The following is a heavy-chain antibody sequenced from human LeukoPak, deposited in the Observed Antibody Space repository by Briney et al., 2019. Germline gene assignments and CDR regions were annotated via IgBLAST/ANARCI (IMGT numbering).Heavy chain of an antibody. J-gene: IGHJ5*02. Sequence: SETLSLTCTVSGGSISSYYWSWIRQPPGKGLEWIWYTYYSGSTNYNPSLKSRVTISVDTSKNQFSLKLSSVTAADTAVYYCARASSWYFNLGWFDPWGQGTLVTVSS. D-gene: IGHD6-13*01. CDR2: TYYSGST. CDR3: ARASSWYFNLGWFDP. V-gene: IGHV4-59*01. CDR1: GGSISSYY.